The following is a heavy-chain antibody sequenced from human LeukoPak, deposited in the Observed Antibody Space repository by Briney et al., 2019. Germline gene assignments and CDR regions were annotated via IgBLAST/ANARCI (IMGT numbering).Heavy chain of an antibody. V-gene: IGHV1-46*01. CDR3: ARSGTGGYSFDY. CDR2: INPSGGST. CDR1: GYTFTGYY. D-gene: IGHD1/OR15-1a*01. J-gene: IGHJ4*02. Sequence: ASVKVSCKASGYTFTGYYMHWVRQAPGQGLEWMGIINPSGGSTSYAQKFQGRVTMTRDTSTSTVYMELSSLRSEDTAVYYCARSGTGGYSFDYWGQGTLVTVSS.